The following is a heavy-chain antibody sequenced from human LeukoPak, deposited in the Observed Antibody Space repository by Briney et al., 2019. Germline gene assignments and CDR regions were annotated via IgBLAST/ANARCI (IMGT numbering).Heavy chain of an antibody. CDR2: IGTAGDT. CDR3: ARAGGYYASDI. Sequence: GGSLRLSCAASGFTFSSYDMHWVRQAPGKGLEWVSAIGTAGDTYYPGSVKGRFTISRENAKNSLYLQMNSLRAGDTAVYYCARAGGYYASDIWGQGTMVTVSS. V-gene: IGHV3-13*01. D-gene: IGHD2-21*02. J-gene: IGHJ3*02. CDR1: GFTFSSYD.